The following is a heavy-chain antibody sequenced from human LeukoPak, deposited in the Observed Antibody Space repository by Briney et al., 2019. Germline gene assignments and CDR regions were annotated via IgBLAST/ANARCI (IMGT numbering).Heavy chain of an antibody. D-gene: IGHD1-26*01. Sequence: PSETLSLTCTVSGGSISRYYWSWIRQPPGKGLEWIGYIYYSGSTNYNPSLKSRVTISVDPSKNQFSLKLSSVTAADTAVYYCAGTTNAWFDPWGQGTLVTVSS. CDR2: IYYSGST. J-gene: IGHJ5*02. CDR1: GGSISRYY. V-gene: IGHV4-59*01. CDR3: AGTTNAWFDP.